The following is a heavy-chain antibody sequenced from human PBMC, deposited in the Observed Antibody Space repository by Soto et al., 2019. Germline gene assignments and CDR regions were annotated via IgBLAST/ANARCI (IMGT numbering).Heavy chain of an antibody. CDR1: GGSISSSSYY. CDR2: IYYSGST. V-gene: IGHV4-39*01. CDR3: ARHKAPITIFGVDTNWFDP. D-gene: IGHD3-3*01. Sequence: PSETLSLTCTVSGGSISSSSYYWGWIRQPPGKGLEWIGSIYYSGSTYYNPSLKSRVTISVDTSKNQFSLKLSSVTAADTAVYYCARHKAPITIFGVDTNWFDPWGQGTLVTVSS. J-gene: IGHJ5*02.